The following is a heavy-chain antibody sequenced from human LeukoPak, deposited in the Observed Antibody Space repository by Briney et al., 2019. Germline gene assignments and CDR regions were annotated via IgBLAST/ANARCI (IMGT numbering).Heavy chain of an antibody. D-gene: IGHD2-21*01. J-gene: IGHJ4*02. V-gene: IGHV4-59*01. CDR2: ICDSGNI. CDR3: ARWHSHGRYFDY. CDR1: GVSIRNYC. Sequence: SETLSLTCTVSGVSIRNYCWNWIRQPPGKGLEWIGYICDSGNIDYNPSLKSRVTISVDTSKNQFSLKLTSATAADTAVYYCARWHSHGRYFDYWGQGALVTVSS.